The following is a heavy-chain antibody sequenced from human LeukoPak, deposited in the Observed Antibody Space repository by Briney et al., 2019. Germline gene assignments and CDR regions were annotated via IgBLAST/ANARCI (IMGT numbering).Heavy chain of an antibody. CDR1: GYTLTELS. J-gene: IGHJ6*02. V-gene: IGHV1-24*01. CDR2: FDPEDGET. Sequence: GASVKVSCKVSGYTLTELSMHWVRQAPGKGLEWMGGFDPEDGETIYAQKFQGRVTMTEDTSTDTAYMELSSLRSEDTAVYYCARGSRILWFGELPPYYYYGMDVWGQGTTVTVSS. CDR3: ARGSRILWFGELPPYYYYGMDV. D-gene: IGHD3-10*01.